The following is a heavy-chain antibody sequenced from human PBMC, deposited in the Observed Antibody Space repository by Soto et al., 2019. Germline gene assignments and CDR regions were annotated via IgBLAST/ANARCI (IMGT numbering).Heavy chain of an antibody. Sequence: QVQLVQSGAEVKKPGSSVKVSCKASGGTFSSYTISWVRQAPGQGLEWMGRIIPILGIANYAQKFQGRVTITADKSTSTAYMGLSSLRSEDTAVYYCARGPAYCGGDCYYYYYYGMDVWGQGTTVTVSS. CDR2: IIPILGIA. CDR1: GGTFSSYT. J-gene: IGHJ6*02. V-gene: IGHV1-69*02. CDR3: ARGPAYCGGDCYYYYYYGMDV. D-gene: IGHD2-21*02.